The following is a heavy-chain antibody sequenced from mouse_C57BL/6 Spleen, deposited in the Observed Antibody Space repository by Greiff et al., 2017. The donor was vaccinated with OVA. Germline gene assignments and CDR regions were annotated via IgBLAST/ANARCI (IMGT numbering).Heavy chain of an antibody. CDR1: GFSFNTYA. J-gene: IGHJ4*01. CDR3: VRPYKGGAMDY. CDR2: IRSKSNNYAT. Sequence: VQLQQSGGGLVQPKGSLKLSCAASGFSFNTYAMNWVRQAPGKGLEWVARIRSKSNNYATYYADSVKDRFTISRDDSESMLYLQMNNLKTEDTAMYYCVRPYKGGAMDYWGQGTSVTVSS. V-gene: IGHV10-1*01. D-gene: IGHD1-3*01.